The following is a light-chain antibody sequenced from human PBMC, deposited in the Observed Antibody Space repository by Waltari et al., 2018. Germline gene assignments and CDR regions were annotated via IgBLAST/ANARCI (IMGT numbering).Light chain of an antibody. V-gene: IGKV1-33*01. CDR2: DAS. Sequence: IQMTQSPSSLSASIGDRVTITCRASKDIRKNLSWFQERPGKAPKLLIYDASNLGAGVPARFSGTGSGTDFSLTISSLHPEDSATYYCQHYNNLPYTFSRGTKLQIK. J-gene: IGKJ2*01. CDR3: QHYNNLPYT. CDR1: KDIRKN.